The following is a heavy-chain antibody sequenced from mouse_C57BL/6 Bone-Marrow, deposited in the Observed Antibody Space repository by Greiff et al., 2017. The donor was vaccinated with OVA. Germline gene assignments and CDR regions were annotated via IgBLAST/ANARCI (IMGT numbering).Heavy chain of an antibody. Sequence: LVESGAELVRPGASVKLSCKASGYTFTDYYINWVKQRPGQGLEWIARIYPGSGNTYYNEKFKGKATLTAEKSSSTAYMQLSSLTSEDSAVYFCARGEYYGSTLDYWGQGTTLTVSS. D-gene: IGHD1-1*01. CDR2: IYPGSGNT. J-gene: IGHJ2*01. CDR1: GYTFTDYY. CDR3: ARGEYYGSTLDY. V-gene: IGHV1-76*01.